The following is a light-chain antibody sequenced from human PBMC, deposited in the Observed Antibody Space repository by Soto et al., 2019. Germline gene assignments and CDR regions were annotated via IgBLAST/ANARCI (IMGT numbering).Light chain of an antibody. V-gene: IGKV3-15*01. Sequence: IVMTQFPATLSVSPGERATLSCRAGRSVSSDLAWYQHKPGQAPRLLVYGAYTRATGIPARFSGSGSGTEFTLTISSLQSEDFAVYYCQQYNNWPLITFGQGTRLEIK. CDR3: QQYNNWPLIT. CDR1: RSVSSD. CDR2: GAY. J-gene: IGKJ5*01.